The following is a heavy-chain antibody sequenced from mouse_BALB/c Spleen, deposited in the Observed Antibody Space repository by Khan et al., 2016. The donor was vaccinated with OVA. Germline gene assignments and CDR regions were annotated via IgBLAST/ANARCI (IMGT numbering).Heavy chain of an antibody. D-gene: IGHD2-1*01. V-gene: IGHV5-9-3*01. CDR2: ISSDGDYT. J-gene: IGHJ3*01. CDR1: GFTFSTYA. Sequence: EVQGVESGGGLVKPGGSLKLSCAASGFTFSTYAMSWVRQTPEKRLEWVATISSDGDYTYYPDNVTGRFTISRANAKNTLYLQLSSLRSEDTTMYYCARSPYGNFAYWGQGTLVTVSA. CDR3: ARSPYGNFAY.